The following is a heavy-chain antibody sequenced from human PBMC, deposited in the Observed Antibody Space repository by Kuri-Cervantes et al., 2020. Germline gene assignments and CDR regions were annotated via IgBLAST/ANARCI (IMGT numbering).Heavy chain of an antibody. Sequence: GGSLRLSCAASGFTVSSNYMSWVRQAPGKGLEWVSVIYSGGSTYYADSVKGRFTISRDNSNNTLYLQMNSLTAEDTAVYYCAKGHGDYYYYCMDVWGKGTTVTVSS. CDR1: GFTVSSNY. V-gene: IGHV3-53*01. CDR2: IYSGGST. D-gene: IGHD4-17*01. J-gene: IGHJ6*03. CDR3: AKGHGDYYYYCMDV.